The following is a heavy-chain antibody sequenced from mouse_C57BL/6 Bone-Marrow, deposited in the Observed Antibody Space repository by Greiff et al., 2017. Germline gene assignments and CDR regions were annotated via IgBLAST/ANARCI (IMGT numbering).Heavy chain of an antibody. D-gene: IGHD1-1*01. J-gene: IGHJ1*03. CDR1: GFTFSDYY. CDR3: ARPHYGISTSGVPYWYFDV. Sequence: EVQVVESGGGLVQPGGSLKLSCAASGFTFSDYYMYWVRQTPEKRLEWVAYISNGGGSTYYPDTVKGRFTISRDNAKNTLYLQMSLLKSEDTAMYYCARPHYGISTSGVPYWYFDVWGTGTTVTVSS. V-gene: IGHV5-12*01. CDR2: ISNGGGST.